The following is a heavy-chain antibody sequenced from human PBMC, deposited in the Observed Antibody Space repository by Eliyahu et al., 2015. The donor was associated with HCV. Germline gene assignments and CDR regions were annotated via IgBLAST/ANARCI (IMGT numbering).Heavy chain of an antibody. V-gene: IGHV3-21*01. CDR3: ARESFYSNYFDY. CDR2: ISSSSSYI. J-gene: IGHJ4*02. D-gene: IGHD4-11*01. Sequence: EVQLVESGGGLVKPGGSLRLSCAASGFTFXSYNMNWVRQAPGKGLEWVSSISSSSSYIYYADSVKGRFTVSRDNAKNSLYLQMNSLRAEDTAEDTAVYYCARESFYSNYFDYWGQGTLVTVSS. CDR1: GFTFXSYN.